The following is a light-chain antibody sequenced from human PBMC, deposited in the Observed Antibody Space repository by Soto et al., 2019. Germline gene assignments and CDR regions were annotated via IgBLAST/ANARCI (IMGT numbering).Light chain of an antibody. J-gene: IGKJ5*01. CDR3: QQLNSYPIT. Sequence: IQLTQSPSSLSASVADRVTITCRASQGISSYLAWYQQKPGKAPKLLIYAASTLQSGVPSRFGGSGSGTDFTLTISSLQPEDFATYYCQQLNSYPITFGQGTRLEIK. V-gene: IGKV1-9*01. CDR1: QGISSY. CDR2: AAS.